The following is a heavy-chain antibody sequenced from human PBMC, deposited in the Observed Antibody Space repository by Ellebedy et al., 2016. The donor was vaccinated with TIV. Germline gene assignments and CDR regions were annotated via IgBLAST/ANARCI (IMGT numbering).Heavy chain of an antibody. CDR2: INPSGGST. CDR1: GYTFTSYY. J-gene: IGHJ1*01. D-gene: IGHD2-2*01. CDR3: ARVSVPCSSTSCSGDFQH. Sequence: ASVKVSXKASGYTFTSYYMHWVRQAPGQGLEWMGIINPSGGSTSYAQKFQGRVTMTRDTSTSTVYMELSSLRSEDTAVYYCARVSVPCSSTSCSGDFQHWGQGTLVTVSS. V-gene: IGHV1-46*01.